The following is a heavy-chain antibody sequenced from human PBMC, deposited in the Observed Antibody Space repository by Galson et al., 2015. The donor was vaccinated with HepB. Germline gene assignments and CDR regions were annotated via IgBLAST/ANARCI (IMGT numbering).Heavy chain of an antibody. CDR1: GFPFNNAW. V-gene: IGHV3-15*01. CDR3: ARKRRPREAYFDL. Sequence: SLRLSCAASGFPFNNAWMTWVRQAPGMGLEWVGRIKSKTDGETTDYAAPVKGRFTISRDDSKNRLYLQMNNLKTADTALYFCARKRRPREAYFDLWGRGALVTVSS. J-gene: IGHJ2*01. CDR2: IKSKTDGETT. D-gene: IGHD1-1*01.